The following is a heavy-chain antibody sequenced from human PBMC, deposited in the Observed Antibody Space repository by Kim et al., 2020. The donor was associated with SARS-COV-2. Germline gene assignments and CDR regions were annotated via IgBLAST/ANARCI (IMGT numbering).Heavy chain of an antibody. V-gene: IGHV4-59*01. Sequence: SLKSRVTISVDTSKNQFSLKLSSVTAADTAVYYCARDGMNTAMVIGAFDIWGQGTMVTVSS. CDR3: ARDGMNTAMVIGAFDI. D-gene: IGHD5-18*01. J-gene: IGHJ3*02.